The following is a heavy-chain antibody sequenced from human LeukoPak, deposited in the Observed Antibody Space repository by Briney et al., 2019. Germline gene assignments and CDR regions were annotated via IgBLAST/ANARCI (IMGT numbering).Heavy chain of an antibody. CDR2: ISSSGGTM. V-gene: IGHV3-11*01. CDR1: GFIFSDYY. CDR3: ARDPGSGYEEHFDY. Sequence: GGSLRLSCAASGFIFSDYYMSWIRQAPGKGLEWVSYISSSGGTMYNTDSVKGRFTISRDNAKDSLYLQMNSLRAEDTAVYYCARDPGSGYEEHFDYWGQGTLVTVSS. J-gene: IGHJ4*02. D-gene: IGHD5-12*01.